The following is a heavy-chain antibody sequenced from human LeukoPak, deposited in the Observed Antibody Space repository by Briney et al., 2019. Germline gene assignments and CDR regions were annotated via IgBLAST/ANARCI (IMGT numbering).Heavy chain of an antibody. D-gene: IGHD7-27*01. CDR2: IYYSGST. Sequence: SETLSLTCTVSGGSISSYYWSWIRQPPGKGLEWIGYIYYSGSTNYNPSLKSRVTISVDTSKNQFSLKLSSVTAADTAVYYCARRTGDRNYWYFDLWGRGTLVTVSS. J-gene: IGHJ2*01. V-gene: IGHV4-59*01. CDR1: GGSISSYY. CDR3: ARRTGDRNYWYFDL.